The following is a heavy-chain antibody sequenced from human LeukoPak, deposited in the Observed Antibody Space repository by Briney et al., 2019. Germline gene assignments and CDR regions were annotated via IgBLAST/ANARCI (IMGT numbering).Heavy chain of an antibody. CDR3: ARGSPWGGMDV. V-gene: IGHV4-34*01. CDR2: INHSGST. D-gene: IGHD1-26*01. J-gene: IGHJ6*02. CDR1: GGSFSGYY. Sequence: SETLSLTCAVYGGSFSGYYWSWIRQPPGKGLEWIGEINHSGSTNYNPSLKSRVTISVDTSKNQFSLKLSSVTAADTAVYYCARGSPWGGMDVWGQGTTVTVSS.